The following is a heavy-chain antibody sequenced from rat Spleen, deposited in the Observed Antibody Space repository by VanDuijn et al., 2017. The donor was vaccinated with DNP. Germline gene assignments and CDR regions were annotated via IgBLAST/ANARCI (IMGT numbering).Heavy chain of an antibody. J-gene: IGHJ2*01. CDR2: INTDGGST. D-gene: IGHD1-9*01. CDR3: ATYYGFNSYFFDY. V-gene: IGHV5S13*01. Sequence: EVQLVESGGGLVQPGRSLKLSCGASGFTFSDYAMAWVRQAPGKGLEWVASINTDGGSTYYPDSVKGRFTVSRDNAENALYLQMDNLRSEDTATYFCATYYGFNSYFFDYWGQGVMVTVSS. CDR1: GFTFSDYA.